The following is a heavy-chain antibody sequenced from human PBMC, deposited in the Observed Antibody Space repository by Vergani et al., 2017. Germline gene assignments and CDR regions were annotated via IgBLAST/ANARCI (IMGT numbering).Heavy chain of an antibody. D-gene: IGHD3-22*01. CDR3: AKDSVYYYDSGGSPRPRTDY. J-gene: IGHJ4*02. CDR2: IRYDGSNK. CDR1: GFTFSSYG. V-gene: IGHV3-30*02. Sequence: QVQLVESGGGVVQPGGSLRLSCAASGFTFSSYGMHWVRQAPGKGLEWVAFIRYDGSNKYYADSVKGRFTISRDNSKNTLYLQMNSLRAEDTAVYYCAKDSVYYYDSGGSPRPRTDYWGQGTLITVSS.